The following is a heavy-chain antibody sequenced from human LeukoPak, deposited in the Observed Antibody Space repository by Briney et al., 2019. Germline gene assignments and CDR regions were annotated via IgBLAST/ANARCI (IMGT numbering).Heavy chain of an antibody. CDR2: IGDSGSPT. Sequence: GGSLRLSCAASGFTFTDYYMSWIRQAPGKGLEWISYIGDSGSPTYYADSVKGRFTISRDNAKNSLYLQMNNLRAEDTAMYYCARGAGPLFDPWGQGTLVTVSS. CDR1: GFTFTDYY. J-gene: IGHJ5*02. CDR3: ARGAGPLFDP. V-gene: IGHV3-11*01.